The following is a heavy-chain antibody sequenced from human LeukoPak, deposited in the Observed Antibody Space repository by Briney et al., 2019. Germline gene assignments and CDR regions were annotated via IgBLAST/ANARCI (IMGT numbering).Heavy chain of an antibody. J-gene: IGHJ2*01. CDR2: ITRKGDRT. V-gene: IGHV3-20*01. CDR3: VRAGWSHHWFFNL. CDR1: GFTFESYG. Sequence: GGSLRLSCVASGFTFESYGMSWVRQVPGKGLEWVSAITRKGDRTDYADAVQGRFTIYRDNAKNSVYLQMSSLRDEDTAFYHCVRAGWSHHWFFNLWGRGTLVAVSS. D-gene: IGHD2-15*01.